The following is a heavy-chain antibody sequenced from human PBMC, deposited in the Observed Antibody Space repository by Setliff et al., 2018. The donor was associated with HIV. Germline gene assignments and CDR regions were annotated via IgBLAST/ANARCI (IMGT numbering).Heavy chain of an antibody. CDR2: TYYSGTI. CDR3: ASRVYYYDSNNFLREEGFDP. V-gene: IGHV4-30-4*01. CDR1: GGSIRTEDVY. D-gene: IGHD3-22*01. J-gene: IGHJ5*02. Sequence: SETLSLTCTVSGGSIRTEDVYWSWIRQAPGKGLEWIGHTYYSGTIYYNPSLKSRVAISIDTSKNQFSLNLTSVTAADTAVYYCASRVYYYDSNNFLREEGFDPWGQGTLVTVSS.